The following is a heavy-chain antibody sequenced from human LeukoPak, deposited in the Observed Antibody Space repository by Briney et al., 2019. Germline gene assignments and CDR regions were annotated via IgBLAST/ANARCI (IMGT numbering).Heavy chain of an antibody. Sequence: PSETLSLTCTVSGVSISSGDYYWSWIRQPPGKGLEWIGYIYYSGSTYYNPSLKSRVTISVDTSKNQFSLKLSSVTAADTAVYYCARERYDFWSGYSPFDYWGQGTLVTVSS. V-gene: IGHV4-30-4*01. D-gene: IGHD3-3*01. CDR2: IYYSGST. CDR1: GVSISSGDYY. CDR3: ARERYDFWSGYSPFDY. J-gene: IGHJ4*02.